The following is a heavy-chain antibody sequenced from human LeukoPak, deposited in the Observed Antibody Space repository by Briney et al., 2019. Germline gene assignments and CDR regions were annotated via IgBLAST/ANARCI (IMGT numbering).Heavy chain of an antibody. CDR1: GGTFSSYA. J-gene: IGHJ4*02. Sequence: SVKVSCKASGGTFSSYAMSWVRQAPGQGLEWMGRIIPILGIANYAQKFQGRVTITADKSTSTAYMELSSLRSEDTAVYYCARGHYDFWSGYLGYWGQGTLVTVSS. CDR3: ARGHYDFWSGYLGY. CDR2: IIPILGIA. V-gene: IGHV1-69*04. D-gene: IGHD3-3*01.